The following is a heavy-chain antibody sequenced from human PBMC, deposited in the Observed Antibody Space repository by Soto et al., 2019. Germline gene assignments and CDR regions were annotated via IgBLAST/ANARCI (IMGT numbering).Heavy chain of an antibody. CDR3: ARLRIATNNYKWFDP. J-gene: IGHJ5*02. D-gene: IGHD2-21*01. V-gene: IGHV4-31*03. CDR2: IYVTGAV. CDR1: GAALNSGNYY. Sequence: SLSLTCSVSGAALNSGNYYWSWIRQVPGKGLEWIGHIYVTGAVDYNPSLRDRITISQDTSERQFSLNLRLVTAADTAVYYCARLRIATNNYKWFDPWGEGTLVTVSS.